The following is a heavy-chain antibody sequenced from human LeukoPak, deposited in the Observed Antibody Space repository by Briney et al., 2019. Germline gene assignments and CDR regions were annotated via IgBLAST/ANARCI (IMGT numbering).Heavy chain of an antibody. D-gene: IGHD2-21*01. J-gene: IGHJ4*02. CDR3: ARDVDRFDY. V-gene: IGHV4-38-2*02. CDR2: IYHSGPT. CDR1: GYSISSGHY. Sequence: SETLSLTCSVSGYSISSGHYWGWIRQPPGKGLEWIGSIYHSGPTYYNPSLTSRVTISVDTSKNHFSLTLSSVTAADTAVYYCARDVDRFDYWGEGTLVTVSS.